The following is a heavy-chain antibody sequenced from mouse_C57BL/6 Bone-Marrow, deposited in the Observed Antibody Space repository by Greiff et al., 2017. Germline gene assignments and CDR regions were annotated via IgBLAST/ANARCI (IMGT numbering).Heavy chain of an antibody. CDR3: ARQNGYYGAMDY. CDR1: GFTFSSYG. J-gene: IGHJ4*01. Sequence: EVQVEESGGDLVKPGGSLKLSCAASGFTFSSYGMSWVRQTPDKRLEWVATISSGGSYTYYPDSVKGGFTMSRDNAKNTLYLQLSRLKSEDTAVYYCARQNGYYGAMDYWGQGTSVTVSS. CDR2: ISSGGSYT. D-gene: IGHD2-3*01. V-gene: IGHV5-6*01.